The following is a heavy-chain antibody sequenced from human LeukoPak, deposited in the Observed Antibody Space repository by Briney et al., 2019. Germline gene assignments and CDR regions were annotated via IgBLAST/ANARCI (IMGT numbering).Heavy chain of an antibody. V-gene: IGHV4-34*01. CDR3: ATVGYSYVGPRTPSAHRRTGAFDI. Sequence: PSETLSLTCAVYGGSSSGYYWSWIRQPPGKGLEWIGEINHSGSTNYNPSLKSRVTISVDTSKNQFSLKLSSVTAADTAVYYCATVGYSYVGPRTPSAHRRTGAFDIWGQGTMVTVSS. J-gene: IGHJ3*02. D-gene: IGHD5-18*01. CDR1: GGSSSGYY. CDR2: INHSGST.